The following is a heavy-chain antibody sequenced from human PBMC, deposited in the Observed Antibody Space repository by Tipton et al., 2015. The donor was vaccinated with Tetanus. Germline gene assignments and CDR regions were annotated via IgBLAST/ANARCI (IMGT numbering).Heavy chain of an antibody. D-gene: IGHD3-10*01. J-gene: IGHJ4*02. CDR1: GGSVSSGSYY. Sequence: LRLPCTVSGGSVSSGSYYWSWIRQPPGKGLEWIGYIYHSGSTNYNPSLKSRVTISVDTSKNQFSLKLSSVTAADTAVYYCARGGFGEFPDYWGQGTLVTVSS. CDR2: IYHSGST. V-gene: IGHV4-61*01. CDR3: ARGGFGEFPDY.